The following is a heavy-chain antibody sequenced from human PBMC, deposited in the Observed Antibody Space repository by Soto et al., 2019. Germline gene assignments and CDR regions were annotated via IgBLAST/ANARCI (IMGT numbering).Heavy chain of an antibody. V-gene: IGHV4-59*12. J-gene: IGHJ6*02. D-gene: IGHD3-3*01. CDR2: IYYSGST. CDR1: GASIRSTY. CDR3: ARDYYDFWSGPYYYYGLDV. Sequence: SETLSLTCTVSGASIRSTYWSWIRQSPGKGLEWIGYIYYSGSTYYNPSLKSRVTISVDTSKNQFSLKLSSVTAADTAVYYCARDYYDFWSGPYYYYGLDVWGQGTTVTVSS.